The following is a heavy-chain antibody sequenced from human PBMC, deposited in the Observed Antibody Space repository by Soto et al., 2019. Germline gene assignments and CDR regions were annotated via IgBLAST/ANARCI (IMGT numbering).Heavy chain of an antibody. D-gene: IGHD4-17*01. V-gene: IGHV4-39*02. J-gene: IGHJ4*02. CDR2: IYHTGTT. CDR1: GGSISSVGYF. CDR3: ARERARHYGGGTDY. Sequence: QLQLQESGPGLVKPSETLSLTCTVSGGSISSVGYFWGWARQPPGRGLEWIGSIYHTGTTDYNPSLRSRVTISVDTSKNIFSLKLSSVTAADTAVYYCARERARHYGGGTDYWGQGTLVTVSS.